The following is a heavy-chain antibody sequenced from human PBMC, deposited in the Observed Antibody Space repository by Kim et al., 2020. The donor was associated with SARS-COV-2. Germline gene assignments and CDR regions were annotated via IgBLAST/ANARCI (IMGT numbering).Heavy chain of an antibody. CDR1: GFTFGDYA. CDR2: ISWNSGSI. CDR3: AKAAYCGGDCYLGTYYY. Sequence: GGSLRLSCAASGFTFGDYAMHWVWQAPGKGLEWVSGISWNSGSIGYADSVKGRFTISRDNAKNSLYLQMNSLRADDTALYYCAKAAYCGGDCYLGTYYY. D-gene: IGHD2-21*01. V-gene: IGHV3-9*01. J-gene: IGHJ6*01.